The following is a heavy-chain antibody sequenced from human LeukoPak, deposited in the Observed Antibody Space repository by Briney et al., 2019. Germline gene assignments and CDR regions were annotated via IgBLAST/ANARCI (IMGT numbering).Heavy chain of an antibody. CDR2: ISYDGSNK. Sequence: GGSLRLSCAASGFTFSSYGMHWVRQAPGKGLEWMAVISYDGSNKYYADSVKGRFTISRDNSNNTLSLQMNSLRAEDTALYYCTPSPGDTVTTDYWGQGTLVTVSS. J-gene: IGHJ4*02. CDR3: TPSPGDTVTTDY. CDR1: GFTFSSYG. D-gene: IGHD4-17*01. V-gene: IGHV3-30*03.